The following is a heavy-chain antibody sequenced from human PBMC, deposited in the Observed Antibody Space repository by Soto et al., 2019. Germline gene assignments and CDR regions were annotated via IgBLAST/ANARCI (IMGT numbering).Heavy chain of an antibody. CDR2: ISGSGGST. Sequence: EVQLLESGGGLVQPGGSLRLSCAASGFTFSSYAMSWVRQAPGKGLEWVSAISGSGGSTYYADSVKGRFTISRDNSKNTLYLHMNSLRAEDTAVYYCAAHRGGSYEPYYYYGMDVWGQGTTVTVSS. J-gene: IGHJ6*02. CDR3: AAHRGGSYEPYYYYGMDV. D-gene: IGHD1-26*01. CDR1: GFTFSSYA. V-gene: IGHV3-23*01.